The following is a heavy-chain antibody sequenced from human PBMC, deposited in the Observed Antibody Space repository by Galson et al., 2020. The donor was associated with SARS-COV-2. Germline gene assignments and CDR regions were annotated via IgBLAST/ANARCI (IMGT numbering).Heavy chain of an antibody. V-gene: IGHV3-30*18. Sequence: TGGSLRLSCAASGFTFSSYGMHWVRQAPGKGLEWVAVISYDGSNTYYADSVKGRFTISRDNSKNTLYLQMNSLRAEDTAVYYCAKVGGVAVAGLDYWGQGTLVTVSS. CDR2: ISYDGSNT. J-gene: IGHJ4*02. CDR3: AKVGGVAVAGLDY. D-gene: IGHD6-19*01. CDR1: GFTFSSYG.